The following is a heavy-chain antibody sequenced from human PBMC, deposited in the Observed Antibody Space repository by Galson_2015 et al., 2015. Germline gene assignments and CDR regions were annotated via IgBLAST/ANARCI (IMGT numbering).Heavy chain of an antibody. D-gene: IGHD1-1*01. CDR1: GFTFSDYY. V-gene: IGHV3-11*01. CDR2: ISSSGSTI. CDR3: ARVWEQLWNGVRGWFDP. Sequence: SLRLSCAASGFTFSDYYMSWIRQAPGKGLEWVSYISSSGSTIYYADSVKGRFTISRDNAKNSLYLQMNSLRAEDTAVYYCARVWEQLWNGVRGWFDPWGQGTLVTVSS. J-gene: IGHJ5*02.